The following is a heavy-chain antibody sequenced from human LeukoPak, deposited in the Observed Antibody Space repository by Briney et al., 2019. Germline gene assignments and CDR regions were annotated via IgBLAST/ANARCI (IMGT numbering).Heavy chain of an antibody. V-gene: IGHV3-53*01. CDR3: AGRSNAFDI. J-gene: IGHJ3*02. CDR1: GFSVSNNY. CDR2: LYSGGNS. Sequence: GGSLRLSCAASGFSVSNNYMSWVRQAPGKGLEWVSVLYSGGNSYYADSVKGRFTISRDNSKNTLYLQMNSLRAEDTAVYYCAGRSNAFDIWGQGTMVTVSS.